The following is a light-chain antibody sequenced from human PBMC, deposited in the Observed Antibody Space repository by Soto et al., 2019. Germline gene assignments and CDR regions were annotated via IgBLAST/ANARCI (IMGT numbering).Light chain of an antibody. CDR3: HQYNFWPT. V-gene: IGKV3-15*01. CDR1: QSVSTN. CDR2: GTS. Sequence: ETVMTQSPATLSVSPGERATLSCRASQSVSTNLAWYQQKPGQSPRLLIYGTSTRATGVPARFSGGGSGTEFTLTISSLQSEDFAVYFCHQYNFWPTFGQGTKVDIK. J-gene: IGKJ1*01.